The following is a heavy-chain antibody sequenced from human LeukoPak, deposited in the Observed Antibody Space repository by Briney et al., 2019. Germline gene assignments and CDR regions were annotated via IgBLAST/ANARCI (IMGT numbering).Heavy chain of an antibody. CDR1: GYTFTSYG. CDR3: ARDYGSQTYYYYYGMDV. D-gene: IGHD2-2*03. V-gene: IGHV1-18*01. CDR2: MSAYNGNT. Sequence: ASVKVSCKASGYTFTSYGISWVRQAPGQGLEWMGWMSAYNGNTNYAQKLQGRVTMTTDTSTSTAYMELRSLRSDDTAVYYCARDYGSQTYYYYYGMDVWGQGTTVTVSS. J-gene: IGHJ6*02.